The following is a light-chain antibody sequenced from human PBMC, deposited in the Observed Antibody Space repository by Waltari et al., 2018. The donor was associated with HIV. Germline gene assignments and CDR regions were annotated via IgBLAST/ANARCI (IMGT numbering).Light chain of an antibody. CDR1: SSDVGSYNY. V-gene: IGLV2-14*01. CDR2: EVT. CDR3: SSYVSTSSLGL. J-gene: IGLJ2*01. Sequence: QAALTQPASVSGSPGQSITNSCTGTSSDVGSYNYVPWYQQRPGQGPTLIIYEVTNPPSGVSDRFSGSKSGHTASLTISGLQTEDEADYYCSSYVSTSSLGLFGGGTKLTVL.